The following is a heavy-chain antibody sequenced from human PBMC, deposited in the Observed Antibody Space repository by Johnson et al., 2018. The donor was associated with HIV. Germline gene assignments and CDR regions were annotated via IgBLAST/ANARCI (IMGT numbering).Heavy chain of an antibody. D-gene: IGHD5-12*01. J-gene: IGHJ3*02. CDR3: AKDPMVATPANAFDI. Sequence: VESGGGVVQPGRSLRLSCAASGFTFSSYGMHWVRQAPGKGLEWVAVIWYDGSNKYYADSVKGRFTISRDNSKNTLYLQMNSLRDEDTAVYYCAKDPMVATPANAFDIWGQGTMVTVSS. CDR1: GFTFSSYG. V-gene: IGHV3-33*06. CDR2: IWYDGSNK.